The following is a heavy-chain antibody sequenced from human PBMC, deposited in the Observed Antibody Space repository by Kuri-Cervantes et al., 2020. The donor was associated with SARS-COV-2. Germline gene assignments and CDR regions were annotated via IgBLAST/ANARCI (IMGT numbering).Heavy chain of an antibody. CDR1: GYTFTGYY. V-gene: IGHV1-2*02. D-gene: IGHD2-15*01. J-gene: IGHJ6*03. Sequence: ASVKVSCKASGYTFTGYYMHWVRQAPGQGLEWMGWINPNSGGTNYAQKFQGRVTMTRDTSISTTYMELRSLRSDDTAVYYCARGRRRPIYDFYYYMDVWGKGTTVTVSS. CDR2: INPNSGGT. CDR3: ARGRRRPIYDFYYYMDV.